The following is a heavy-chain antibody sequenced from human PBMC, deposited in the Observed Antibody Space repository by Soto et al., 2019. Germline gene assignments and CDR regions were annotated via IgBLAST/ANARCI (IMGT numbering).Heavy chain of an antibody. V-gene: IGHV4-59*01. CDR1: GGSISSYY. Sequence: QVQLQESGPGLVKPSETLSLTCTVSGGSISSYYWSWIRQPPGKGLEWIGYIYFGGSTNYNPSLKSRVTFSVDTSKNQFSLRLSSVTAADTALYYCARTTYSGSYLDWYFDLWGRGTLVTVSS. CDR3: ARTTYSGSYLDWYFDL. D-gene: IGHD1-26*01. CDR2: IYFGGST. J-gene: IGHJ2*01.